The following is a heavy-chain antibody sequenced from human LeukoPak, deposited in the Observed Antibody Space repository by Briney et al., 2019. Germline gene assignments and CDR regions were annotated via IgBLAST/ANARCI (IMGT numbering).Heavy chain of an antibody. D-gene: IGHD2/OR15-2a*01. CDR2: INHSGST. V-gene: IGHV4-34*01. CDR3: ARRGNSFDY. CDR1: GYYITSGYY. Sequence: SETLSLTCTVSGYYITSGYYWSWIRQPPGKGLEWIGEINHSGSTNYNPSLKSRVTISVDTSKNQFSLKLSSVTAADTAVYYCARRGNSFDYWGQGTLVTVSS. J-gene: IGHJ4*02.